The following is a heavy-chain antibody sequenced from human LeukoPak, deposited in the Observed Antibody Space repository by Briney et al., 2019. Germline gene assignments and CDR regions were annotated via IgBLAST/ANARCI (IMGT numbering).Heavy chain of an antibody. J-gene: IGHJ5*02. CDR3: ARLGSGSYYSWFDP. CDR1: GGSTSSSSYY. V-gene: IGHV4-39*01. D-gene: IGHD1-26*01. CDR2: IYYSGST. Sequence: PSETLSLTCTVSGGSTSSSSYYWGWIRQPPGKGLEWIGSIYYSGSTYYNPSLKSRVTISVDTSKNQFSLKLSSVTAADTAVYYCARLGSGSYYSWFDPWGQGTLVTVSS.